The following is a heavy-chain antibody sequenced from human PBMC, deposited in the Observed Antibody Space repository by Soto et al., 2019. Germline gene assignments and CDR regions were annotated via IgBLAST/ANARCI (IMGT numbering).Heavy chain of an antibody. CDR2: VYHNGTS. Sequence: SETLSLTCVVSGGSIRSTNWWAWVRQTPGKGLEWIGEVYHNGTSNYNPSLKGRATISVDRSKDQVSLRLNSVIDADTAVYYCARDLDRYCSVTSCHAMDVWGQGTPVTVS. CDR1: GGSIRSTNW. J-gene: IGHJ6*02. CDR3: ARDLDRYCSVTSCHAMDV. D-gene: IGHD2-15*01. V-gene: IGHV4-4*02.